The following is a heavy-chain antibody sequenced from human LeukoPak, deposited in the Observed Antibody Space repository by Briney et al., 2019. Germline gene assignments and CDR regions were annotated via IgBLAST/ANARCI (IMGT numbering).Heavy chain of an antibody. CDR1: GFSFSSYT. CDR2: ISDRGSTT. Sequence: GGSLRLSCAASGFSFSSYTMSWVRQAPGKGLEWVSGISDRGSTTYYADSVKGRFTISRDNSKNTLYLQMNSLRAEDTAVYYCAKGYGGSYGYWGQGTLVTVSS. D-gene: IGHD1-26*01. V-gene: IGHV3-23*01. J-gene: IGHJ4*02. CDR3: AKGYGGSYGY.